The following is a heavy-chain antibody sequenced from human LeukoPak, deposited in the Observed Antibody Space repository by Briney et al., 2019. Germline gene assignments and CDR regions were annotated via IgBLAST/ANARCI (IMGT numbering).Heavy chain of an antibody. CDR2: IRAYNGNT. Sequence: SVTVSCKGSGCIFPSYGISWVRQAPGQGLEWMGWIRAYNGNTNYAQKLQGSVTMTKDTSTSTAYMELRSLRSDDTAVYYCARVGGYAWPELDYWGQGTLVTVSS. CDR3: ARVGGYAWPELDY. J-gene: IGHJ4*02. V-gene: IGHV1-18*01. D-gene: IGHD5-12*01. CDR1: GCIFPSYG.